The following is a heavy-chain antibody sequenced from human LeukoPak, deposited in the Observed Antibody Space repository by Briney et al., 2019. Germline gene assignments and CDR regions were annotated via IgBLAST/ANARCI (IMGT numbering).Heavy chain of an antibody. J-gene: IGHJ6*02. CDR1: GFTFSSYG. V-gene: IGHV3-30*18. CDR2: ISYDGSNK. Sequence: PGGSLRLSCAASGFTFSSYGMHWVRQAPGKGLEWVAVISYDGSNKYYADSMKGRFTIARDNSKNTLYLQMNSLRVEDTAVYYCAKTPLRFLELFYYYGMDVWGQGTTVTVSS. CDR3: AKTPLRFLELFYYYGMDV. D-gene: IGHD3-3*01.